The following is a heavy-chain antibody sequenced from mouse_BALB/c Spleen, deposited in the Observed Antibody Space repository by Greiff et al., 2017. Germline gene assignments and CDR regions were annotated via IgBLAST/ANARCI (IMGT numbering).Heavy chain of an antibody. CDR1: GYTFSSYW. V-gene: IGHV1-9*01. J-gene: IGHJ1*01. Sequence: VKLQESGAELMKPGASVKISCKATGYTFSSYWIEWVKQRPGHGLEWIGEILPGSGSTNYNEKFKGKATFAAATSSNTAYMQLSSLTSEDSAVYSCARGRRYFDVWGAGTTVTVSS. CDR2: ILPGSGST. CDR3: ARGRRYFDV.